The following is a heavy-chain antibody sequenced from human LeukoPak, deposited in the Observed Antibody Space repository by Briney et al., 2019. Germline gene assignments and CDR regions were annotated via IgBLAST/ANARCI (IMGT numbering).Heavy chain of an antibody. CDR3: ARVVPVYAGRYRGGMDV. CDR1: GFTFSNYW. Sequence: QTGGSLRLSCAASGFTFSNYWMTWVRQTPGRGLEWVANVKHDGSEKNYVGSVKGRFTISRDNAKNSLYLQMNSLRAEDTGVYYCARVVPVYAGRYRGGMDVWGQGTTVTVSS. V-gene: IGHV3-7*01. D-gene: IGHD5-12*01. J-gene: IGHJ6*02. CDR2: VKHDGSEK.